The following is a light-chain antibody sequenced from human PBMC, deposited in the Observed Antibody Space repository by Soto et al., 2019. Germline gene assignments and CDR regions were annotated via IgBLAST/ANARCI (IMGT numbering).Light chain of an antibody. J-gene: IGKJ1*01. V-gene: IGKV3-20*01. CDR1: QSVRTNY. CDR2: GAS. CDR3: QQYGNSPT. Sequence: EIVLTQSPGTLSLSPGERATPSCRASQSVRTNYLAWYQQKPGQAPRLLIYGASSRATGIPDRFSGSGSGTDFTLTISRLEPEDFVVYYCQQYGNSPTFGQGTKVDIK.